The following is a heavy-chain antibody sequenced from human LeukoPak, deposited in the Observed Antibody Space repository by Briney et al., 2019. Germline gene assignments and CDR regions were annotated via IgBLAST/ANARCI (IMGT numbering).Heavy chain of an antibody. CDR3: VNGESFYGDYGFDY. J-gene: IGHJ4*02. V-gene: IGHV3-30*02. D-gene: IGHD4-17*01. CDR1: GFTFSSYG. Sequence: PGGSLRLSCATSGFTFSSYGMNWVRQAPGKGLEWLASIRSDNSDTYYADSVKGRFTISRDNSKNTLYLQMNNLRVEDTAVFYCVNGESFYGDYGFDYWGRGTLVTVSS. CDR2: IRSDNSDT.